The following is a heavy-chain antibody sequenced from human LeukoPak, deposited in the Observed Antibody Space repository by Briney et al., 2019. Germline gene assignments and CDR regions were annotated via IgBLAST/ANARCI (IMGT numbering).Heavy chain of an antibody. CDR1: GFTFSSYR. V-gene: IGHV3-7*01. D-gene: IGHD2-2*01. CDR2: IKQDGSEK. Sequence: GGSLRLSCAASGFTFSSYRMSWVRQAPGKGLEWVANIKQDGSEKYYVDSVKGRFTISRDNAKNSLYLQMNSLRAEDTAVYYCARSMRSSTSLYYYYYGMDVWGQGTTVTVSS. J-gene: IGHJ6*02. CDR3: ARSMRSSTSLYYYYYGMDV.